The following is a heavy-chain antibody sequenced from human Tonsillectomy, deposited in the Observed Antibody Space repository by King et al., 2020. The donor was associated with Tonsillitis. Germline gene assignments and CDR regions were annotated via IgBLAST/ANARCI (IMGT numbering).Heavy chain of an antibody. CDR3: AKEEVGFDY. V-gene: IGHV3-30*18. J-gene: IGHJ4*02. CDR2: IAYGVSNK. CDR1: GFTFSSYG. Sequence: VQLVESGGGVVQPGRSLRLSCAASGFTFSSYGMHWVRQAPGKGVEGVAVIAYGVSNKKYADSVKGRFTISRDNSKNTLYLQMNSLRVEDTAVYYCAKEEVGFDYWGQGTLVTVSS.